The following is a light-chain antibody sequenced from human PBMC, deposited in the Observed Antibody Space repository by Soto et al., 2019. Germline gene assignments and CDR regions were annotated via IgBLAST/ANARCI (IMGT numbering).Light chain of an antibody. CDR3: QQYNNWWT. Sequence: EVVMTQSPATLSVSPGERATLSCRASQSGSNNLAWYQQKPGQAPRLLIHGASTRPTGIPPRCSGSGSGTEFTLIISSLQSEDFAVYYCQQYNNWWTFGQGTKVEIQ. CDR1: QSGSNN. J-gene: IGKJ1*01. CDR2: GAS. V-gene: IGKV3-15*01.